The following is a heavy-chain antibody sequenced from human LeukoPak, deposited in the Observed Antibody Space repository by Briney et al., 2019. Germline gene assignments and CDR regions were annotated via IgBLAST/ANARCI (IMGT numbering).Heavy chain of an antibody. D-gene: IGHD3-10*01. V-gene: IGHV3-23*01. CDR3: AKWTSGSGRGCHFQY. CDR1: GFTFSSYA. Sequence: PGGSLRLSYAASGFTFSSYAVSCVRQAPGKGLEWVSTISDSGTFTYYADSLKGRFTISRDNSKNTLYLQMNSLRAEDTAVYYCAKWTSGSGRGCHFQYWGQGSLVTVSS. J-gene: IGHJ4*02. CDR2: ISDSGTFT.